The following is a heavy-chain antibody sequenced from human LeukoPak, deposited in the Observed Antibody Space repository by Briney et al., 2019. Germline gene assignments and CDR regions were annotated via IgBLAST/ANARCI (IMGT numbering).Heavy chain of an antibody. CDR1: GGSFSGYY. CDR2: INHSGST. J-gene: IGHJ4*02. CDR3: ARLITYYYGSGRPHFDY. Sequence: SETLSLTCAVYGGSFSGYYWSWIRQPPGKGLEWIGEINHSGSTNYNPSLMSRVTISVDTSKNQFSLKLSSVTAADTAVYYCARLITYYYGSGRPHFDYWGQGTLVTVSS. V-gene: IGHV4-34*01. D-gene: IGHD3-10*01.